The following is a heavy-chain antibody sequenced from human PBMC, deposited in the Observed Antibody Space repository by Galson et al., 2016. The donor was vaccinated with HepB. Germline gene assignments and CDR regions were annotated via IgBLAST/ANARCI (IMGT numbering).Heavy chain of an antibody. CDR1: EFTVSSNY. CDR3: ARDQGNYYYYGMDV. V-gene: IGHV3-53*01. Sequence: SLRLSCAASEFTVSSNYMSWVRQAPGKGLEWVSVIYSGGTTYYADSVKGRSTISRDNSKNTLYLQMNSLRAEDTAVYYCARDQGNYYYYGMDVWGQGTTVTVSS. CDR2: IYSGGTT. J-gene: IGHJ6*02.